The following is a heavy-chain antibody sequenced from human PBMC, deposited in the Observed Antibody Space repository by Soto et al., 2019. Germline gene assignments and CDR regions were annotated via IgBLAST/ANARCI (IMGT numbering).Heavy chain of an antibody. CDR3: ARDRARVVVPAAIRPYYYGMDV. V-gene: IGHV1-69*01. CDR1: GGTFSSYA. D-gene: IGHD2-2*02. J-gene: IGHJ6*02. Sequence: QVQLVQSGAEVKKPGSSVKVSCKASGGTFSSYAISWVRQAPGQGLEWMGGIIPIFGTANYEQKFQGRVTITADEYTSTAYMKLSSLRADDTAVYYCARDRARVVVPAAIRPYYYGMDVWGQGTTVTVSS. CDR2: IIPIFGTA.